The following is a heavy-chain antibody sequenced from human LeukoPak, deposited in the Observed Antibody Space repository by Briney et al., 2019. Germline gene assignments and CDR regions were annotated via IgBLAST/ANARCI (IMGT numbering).Heavy chain of an antibody. J-gene: IGHJ6*02. CDR1: GFTFSSYA. V-gene: IGHV3-30-3*01. CDR3: ARQTVSQWLVKDYYYGMDV. Sequence: PGGSLRLSCAASGFTFSSYAMHWVRQAPGKGLEWVAVISCDGSNKYYADSVKGRFTISRDNSKNTLYLQMNSLRAEDTAVYYCARQTVSQWLVKDYYYGMDVWGQGTTVTVSS. D-gene: IGHD6-19*01. CDR2: ISCDGSNK.